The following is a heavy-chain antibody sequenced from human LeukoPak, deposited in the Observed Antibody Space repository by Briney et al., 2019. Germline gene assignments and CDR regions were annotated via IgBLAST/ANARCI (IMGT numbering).Heavy chain of an antibody. Sequence: GASVKVSCKASGGTFSSYAISWVRQAPGQGLEWMGGIIPIFGTANYAQKFQGRVTITADESTSTAYMELSSLRSDDTAVYYCATRGGRISFGEVIAFDIWGQGTMVTVSS. V-gene: IGHV1-69*13. CDR1: GGTFSSYA. J-gene: IGHJ3*02. CDR2: IIPIFGTA. D-gene: IGHD3-10*01. CDR3: ATRGGRISFGEVIAFDI.